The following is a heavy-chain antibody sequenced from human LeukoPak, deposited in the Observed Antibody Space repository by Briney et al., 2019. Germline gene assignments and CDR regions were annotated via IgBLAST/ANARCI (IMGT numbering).Heavy chain of an antibody. V-gene: IGHV3-11*06. CDR3: ARHDYGGNSGDY. CDR1: GFTFSDYY. Sequence: GGSLRLSCAASGFTFSDYYMSWIRQAPGKGLEWVSYISSSSSYTNYADSVKGRFTISRDNAENSLYLQMNSLRDEDTAVYYCARHDYGGNSGDYWGQGTLVTVSS. CDR2: ISSSSSYT. D-gene: IGHD4-23*01. J-gene: IGHJ4*02.